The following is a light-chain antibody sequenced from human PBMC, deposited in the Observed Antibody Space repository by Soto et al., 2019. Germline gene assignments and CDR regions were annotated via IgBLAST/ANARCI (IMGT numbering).Light chain of an antibody. J-gene: IGKJ1*01. Sequence: DIQMTQSPSSLAASVGDRVTITCRASQGVDTYLAWYQQKPGKVPKLLVYGASTLQSGVPTRFSGSGSWTDFTLTISSLQPEDFATYYCQKYNNSPRTFGQGTKVEIK. V-gene: IGKV1-27*01. CDR2: GAS. CDR1: QGVDTY. CDR3: QKYNNSPRT.